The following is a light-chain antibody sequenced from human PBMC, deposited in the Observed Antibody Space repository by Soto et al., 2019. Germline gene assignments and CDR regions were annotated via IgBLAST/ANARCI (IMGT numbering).Light chain of an antibody. CDR3: QQSYSAPQT. CDR1: QHISDY. Sequence: DIQMTQAPASLSAFFGDRVTITCRASQHISDYINWYQQKPGRSPKLLIYAQSNLQSGVPSRFTGSRSGTAFTLTITSLQVQDFATYYCQQSYSAPQTFGQGTKVDIK. J-gene: IGKJ1*01. V-gene: IGKV1-39*01. CDR2: AQS.